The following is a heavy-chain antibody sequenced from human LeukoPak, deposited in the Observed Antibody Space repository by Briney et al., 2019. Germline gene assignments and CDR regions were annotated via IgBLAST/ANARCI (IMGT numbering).Heavy chain of an antibody. CDR1: GYTFTGYY. V-gene: IGHV1-2*02. CDR2: INPNSGGT. Sequence: GASVKVSCKASGYTFTGYYMHWVRQAPGQGLEWMGWINPNSGGTNYAQKFQGRVTMTRDTFISTAYMELSRLRSDDTAVYYCARAWGYAHYYFDYWGQGTLVTVSS. D-gene: IGHD5-12*01. CDR3: ARAWGYAHYYFDY. J-gene: IGHJ4*02.